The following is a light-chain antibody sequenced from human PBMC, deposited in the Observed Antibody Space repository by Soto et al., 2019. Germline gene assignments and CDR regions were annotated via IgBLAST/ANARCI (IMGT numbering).Light chain of an antibody. CDR2: AAS. CDR1: QNIRSNY. CDR3: QQYGGSPYT. J-gene: IGKJ2*01. Sequence: EIVLTQSPGTLSLSPGERATLSCRASQNIRSNYLAWYQQRPGQAPRLLIFAASGRPSAIPDRFSGSGSGSDFTLSISRLEPEDFAMYYCQQYGGSPYTFGQGTKLEIK. V-gene: IGKV3-20*01.